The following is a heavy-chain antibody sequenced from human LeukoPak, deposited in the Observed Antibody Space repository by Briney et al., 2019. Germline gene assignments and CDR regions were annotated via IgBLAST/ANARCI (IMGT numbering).Heavy chain of an antibody. D-gene: IGHD2-21*02. CDR3: AKDRGGDFRAYGMDV. Sequence: PGGSLRLSCAASGFTFDDYAMHWVRQAPGKGLEWDSGISWNSGNIGYADSVKGRFTISRDNAKNSLYLQMNSLRAEDTALYYCAKDRGGDFRAYGMDVWGQGTTVIVSS. J-gene: IGHJ6*02. CDR1: GFTFDDYA. V-gene: IGHV3-9*01. CDR2: ISWNSGNI.